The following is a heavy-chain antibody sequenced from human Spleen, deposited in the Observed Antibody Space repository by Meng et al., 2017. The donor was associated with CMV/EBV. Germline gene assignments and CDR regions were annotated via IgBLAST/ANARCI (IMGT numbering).Heavy chain of an antibody. V-gene: IGHV4-34*01. Sequence: QVQLQQWGAGLLKPSETLSLTCAVYGGSFSGYYWSWIRQPPGKGLEWIGEINHSGSTNYNPSLKSRVTMSVDTSKNQFSLKLSSVTAADTAVYYCARDRWFGESLFDYWGQGTLVTVSS. CDR1: GGSFSGYY. CDR2: INHSGST. D-gene: IGHD3-10*01. J-gene: IGHJ4*02. CDR3: ARDRWFGESLFDY.